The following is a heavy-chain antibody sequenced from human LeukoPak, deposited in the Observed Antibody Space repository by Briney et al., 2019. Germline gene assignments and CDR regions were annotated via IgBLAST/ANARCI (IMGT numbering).Heavy chain of an antibody. V-gene: IGHV4-39*01. CDR1: GGSISSSSYY. Sequence: SETLSLTWTVSGGSISSSSYYWGWIRQPPGKGLEWIGSIYYSGSTYYNPSLKSRVTISVDTSKNQFSLKLSSVTAADTAVYYCARQGYYYYYMDVWGKGTTVTVSS. J-gene: IGHJ6*03. CDR2: IYYSGST. CDR3: ARQGYYYYYMDV.